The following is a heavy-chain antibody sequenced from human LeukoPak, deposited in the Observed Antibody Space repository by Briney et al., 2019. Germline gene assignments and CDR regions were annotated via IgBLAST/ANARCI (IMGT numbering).Heavy chain of an antibody. D-gene: IGHD6-6*01. Sequence: SVKVSCKASGGTFSSYAISWVRQAPGQGLEWMGGIIPIFGTANYAQKFQGRVTITADESTSTAYMELSSLRPEDTAVYYCARGTPYSSSYYYYGMDVWGQGTTVTVSS. CDR3: ARGTPYSSSYYYYGMDV. J-gene: IGHJ6*02. CDR1: GGTFSSYA. V-gene: IGHV1-69*13. CDR2: IIPIFGTA.